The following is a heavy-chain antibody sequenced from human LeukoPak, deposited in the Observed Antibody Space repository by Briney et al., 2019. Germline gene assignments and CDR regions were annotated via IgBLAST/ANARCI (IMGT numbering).Heavy chain of an antibody. CDR3: ARGPPNWGYDY. Sequence: ASVKVSCKASGYTFTSYDFNWVRQATGQRPEWMGWMSPNSGDTGYAQKFQDRVTMTRNTSISTAYMELSSLRSDDTAVYYRARGPPNWGYDYWGPGTLVTVSS. J-gene: IGHJ4*02. V-gene: IGHV1-8*01. D-gene: IGHD7-27*01. CDR1: GYTFTSYD. CDR2: MSPNSGDT.